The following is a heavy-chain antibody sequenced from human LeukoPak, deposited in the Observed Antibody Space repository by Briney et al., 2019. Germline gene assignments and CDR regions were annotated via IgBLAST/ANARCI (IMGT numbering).Heavy chain of an antibody. D-gene: IGHD3-22*01. CDR2: INHSGST. J-gene: IGHJ5*02. CDR3: ARRIYYYDSSGFQSLDP. V-gene: IGHV4-34*01. Sequence: SETLSLTCAVYGGSFSGYYWSWIRQPPGKGLEWIGEINHSGSTNYNPPLKSRVTISVDTSKNQFSLKLSSVTAADTAVYYCARRIYYYDSSGFQSLDPWGQGTLVTVSS. CDR1: GGSFSGYY.